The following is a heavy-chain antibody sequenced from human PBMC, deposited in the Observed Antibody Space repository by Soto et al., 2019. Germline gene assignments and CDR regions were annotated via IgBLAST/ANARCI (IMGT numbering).Heavy chain of an antibody. J-gene: IGHJ1*01. D-gene: IGHD1-26*01. CDR3: ATWEEGDFQD. CDR2: ISHDGSHK. V-gene: IGHV3-30*04. Sequence: QVQLVESGGGVVQPGRSLRLSCEASGFTFNSFTMHWVRQAPGKGLEWVAVISHDGSHKYTADSVKGRFTISRDDSKNALCLQMNRLRVDDTAIYYGATWEEGDFQDWGQGTLVTVSS. CDR1: GFTFNSFT.